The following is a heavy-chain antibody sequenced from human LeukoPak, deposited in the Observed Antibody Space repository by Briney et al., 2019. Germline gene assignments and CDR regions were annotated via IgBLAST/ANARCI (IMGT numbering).Heavy chain of an antibody. CDR1: GFTFSSYG. CDR3: AKDDSSWSSTSCPDY. V-gene: IGHV3-30*18. D-gene: IGHD2-2*01. Sequence: PGGSLRLSCAASGFTFSSYGMHWVRQAPGKGLEWVAVISYDGSNKYYADSVKGRFTISRDNSKNTLYLQMNSLRAEDTAVYYCAKDDSSWSSTSCPDYWGQGTLVTVSS. J-gene: IGHJ4*02. CDR2: ISYDGSNK.